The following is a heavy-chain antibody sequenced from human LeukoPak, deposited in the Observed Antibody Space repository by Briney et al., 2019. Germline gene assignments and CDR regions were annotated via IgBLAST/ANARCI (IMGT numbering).Heavy chain of an antibody. Sequence: SETLSLTCIVSGGSITTTTYYWGWIRQPPGKGLEWIGSIDYTGRTFHNPSLKSRVSISVDTPKNQFSLRLSSVTAADTAVYYCARPGETDTPMGNFASWGQGTLVTVSS. CDR2: IDYTGRT. J-gene: IGHJ4*02. CDR1: GGSITTTTYY. CDR3: ARPGETDTPMGNFAS. D-gene: IGHD5-18*01. V-gene: IGHV4-39*01.